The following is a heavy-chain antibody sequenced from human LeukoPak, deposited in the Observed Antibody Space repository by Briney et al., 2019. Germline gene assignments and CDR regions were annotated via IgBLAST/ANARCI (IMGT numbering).Heavy chain of an antibody. J-gene: IGHJ4*02. CDR1: GFTFSSYS. V-gene: IGHV3-21*01. CDR2: ISSSSSYI. D-gene: IGHD2-15*01. Sequence: GGSLRLSCAASGFTFSSYSMNWVRQAPGKGLEWVSSISSSSSYIYYADSVKGRFTISRDNAKNSLYLQMNSLRAGDTAVYYCARGGCSGGYCIDYWGQGTLVTVSS. CDR3: ARGGCSGGYCIDY.